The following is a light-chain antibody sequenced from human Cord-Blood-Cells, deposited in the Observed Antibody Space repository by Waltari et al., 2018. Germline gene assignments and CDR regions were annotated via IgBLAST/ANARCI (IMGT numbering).Light chain of an antibody. V-gene: IGKV4-1*01. CDR1: QSVLYSSNNKNY. Sequence: DIVMTQSPDSLAVSLGERATIHCKSSQSVLYSSNNKNYLAWYQQKPGQPPKLLIYWASTRESWVPDRFSGSGSGTEFTLTISSLQAEDVAVYYCQQYYSTPPTFGQGTKVEIK. J-gene: IGKJ1*01. CDR3: QQYYSTPPT. CDR2: WAS.